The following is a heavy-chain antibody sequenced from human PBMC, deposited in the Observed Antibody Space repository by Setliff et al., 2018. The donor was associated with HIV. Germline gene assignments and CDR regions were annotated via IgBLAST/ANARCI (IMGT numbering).Heavy chain of an antibody. CDR1: GFTFSSYS. J-gene: IGHJ4*02. CDR2: ISSSSSYI. Sequence: TGGSLRLSCAASGFTFSSYSMNWVRQAPGKGLEWVSSISSSSSYIYYADSVKGRFTISRDNAKNSLYLQMNSLRAEDTAVYYCARGHCSGGSCLGLISYWGQGTLVTVSS. V-gene: IGHV3-21*01. CDR3: ARGHCSGGSCLGLISY. D-gene: IGHD2-15*01.